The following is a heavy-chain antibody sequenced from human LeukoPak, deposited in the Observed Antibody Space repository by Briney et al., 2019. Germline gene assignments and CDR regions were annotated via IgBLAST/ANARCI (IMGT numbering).Heavy chain of an antibody. J-gene: IGHJ4*01. CDR3: ARRAGSAESHSFDY. CDR2: IYSGGST. V-gene: IGHV3-66*01. CDR1: GFTVSSNY. Sequence: PGGSLRLSCATSGFTVSSNYMSWVRQAPGKGLEWVSVIYSGGSTYYADSVKGRFTISRDNAKNTLYLQMNSLRAEDTAVYYCARRAGSAESHSFDYWGHGTPITVSS. D-gene: IGHD3-10*01.